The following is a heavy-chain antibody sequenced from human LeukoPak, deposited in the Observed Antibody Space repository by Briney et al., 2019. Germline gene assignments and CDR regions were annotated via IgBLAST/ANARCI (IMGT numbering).Heavy chain of an antibody. D-gene: IGHD6-13*01. CDR1: GFTFSSYA. J-gene: IGHJ1*01. V-gene: IGHV3-30*04. CDR2: ISFDGSDK. Sequence: GGSLRLSCAASGFTFSSYAMHWVRQAPGKGLEWVAVISFDGSDKYYADSVKGRFNISRDNSKNTLYLQMNSLRAEDTAVYYCARDLGSSWPPRYFQHWGQGTLVTVSS. CDR3: ARDLGSSWPPRYFQH.